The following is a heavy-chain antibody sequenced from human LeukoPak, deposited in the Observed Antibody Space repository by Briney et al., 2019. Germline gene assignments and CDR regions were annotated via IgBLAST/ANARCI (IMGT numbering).Heavy chain of an antibody. CDR3: AKDYGAFCFDS. D-gene: IGHD4-17*01. Sequence: ASVKVSCKASGYTFTGYYMHWVRQAPGQGLEWMGWTIPDSGDTNYAQKFQGRVTMTRDTSISTVYMELSGLRSDDTALYYCAKDYGAFCFDSWGQGTLVTVSS. V-gene: IGHV1-2*02. J-gene: IGHJ4*02. CDR1: GYTFTGYY. CDR2: TIPDSGDT.